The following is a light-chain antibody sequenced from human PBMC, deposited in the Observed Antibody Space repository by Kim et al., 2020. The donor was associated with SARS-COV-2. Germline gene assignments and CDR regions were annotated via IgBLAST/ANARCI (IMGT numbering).Light chain of an antibody. J-gene: IGLJ1*01. CDR3: ATWDDSLNTYV. CDR2: TGS. Sequence: TLYLSGGMSDTGITYVNWYQQFPGAASRLVIYTGSQRPSGVPDRFSESKSGASASLAISGLRAEDEADYFCATWDDSLNTYVFGTGTKVTVL. CDR1: MSDTGITY. V-gene: IGLV1-47*02.